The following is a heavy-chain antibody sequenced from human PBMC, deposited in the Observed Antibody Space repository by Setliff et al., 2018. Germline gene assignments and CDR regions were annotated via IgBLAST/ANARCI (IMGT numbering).Heavy chain of an antibody. V-gene: IGHV4-39*07. CDR2: INYYGSIFDDGTTYST. CDR3: ARNPDFLQYSFDL. Sequence: SETLSLTCTVSGGSLSSFHYWGWIRQPPGKGLEWIGSINYYGSIFDDGTTYSTYYNPSLKSRATISIDTSKSQFSLKLSSMTAADTALYYCARNPDFLQYSFDLWGRGTLVTVS. D-gene: IGHD5-12*01. J-gene: IGHJ2*01. CDR1: GGSLSSFHY.